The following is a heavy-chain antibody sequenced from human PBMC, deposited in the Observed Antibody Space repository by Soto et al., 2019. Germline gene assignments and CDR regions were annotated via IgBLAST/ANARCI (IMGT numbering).Heavy chain of an antibody. D-gene: IGHD3-3*01. CDR3: AKDGQGNFWSGLYYYYYYMDV. J-gene: IGHJ6*03. CDR1: GFTFSSYG. CDR2: ISYDGSNK. Sequence: SLRLSCAASGFTFSSYGMHWVRQAPGKGLEWVAVISYDGSNKYYADSVKGRFTISRDKSKHTLYLQMNSLRAEDTAVYYCAKDGQGNFWSGLYYYYYYMDVWGKGTTVTVSS. V-gene: IGHV3-30*18.